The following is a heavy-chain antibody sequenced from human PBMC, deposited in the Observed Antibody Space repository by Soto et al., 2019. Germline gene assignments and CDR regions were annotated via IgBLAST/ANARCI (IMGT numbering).Heavy chain of an antibody. CDR1: GYSFPTYW. CDR3: ARSRVSTPRLEDPFDI. CDR2: IYPGDSDS. V-gene: IGHV5-51*01. D-gene: IGHD5-12*01. J-gene: IGHJ3*02. Sequence: GESLKLSCKCSGYSFPTYWLAWVRQTPGRGLEYMGIIYPGDSDSRYSPAFQGQVTISADKSINTAYLQWTSLKASDTAIYYCARSRVSTPRLEDPFDIWGQGTMVTVSS.